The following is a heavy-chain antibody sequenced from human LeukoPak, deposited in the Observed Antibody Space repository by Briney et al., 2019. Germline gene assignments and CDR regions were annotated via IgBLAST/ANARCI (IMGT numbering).Heavy chain of an antibody. CDR3: AKRPSYYGGYVTYFDY. Sequence: GGSLRLSCAACGFSFICYGMLWLGPAPGKGRVGVGVISHDGRNKKYADSVKGRFTISRDNSKDTLYLQVNSLRDEDTAVYYCAKRPSYYGGYVTYFDYWGQGTLVTVSS. V-gene: IGHV3-30*18. CDR1: GFSFICYG. CDR2: ISHDGRNK. J-gene: IGHJ4*02. D-gene: IGHD4-17*01.